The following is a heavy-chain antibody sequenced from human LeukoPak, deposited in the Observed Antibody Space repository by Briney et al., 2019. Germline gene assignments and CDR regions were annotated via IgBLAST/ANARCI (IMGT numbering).Heavy chain of an antibody. CDR3: AKVEQWLVRPYYFDY. CDR1: GITLSNYG. V-gene: IGHV3-23*01. Sequence: GGSLRLSCAVSGITLSNYGMSWVRQAPGKGLEWVAGISDSGGRTNYADSVKGRFTISRDNSKNTLYLQMNSLRAEDTAVYYCAKVEQWLVRPYYFDYWGQGTLVTVSS. D-gene: IGHD6-19*01. CDR2: ISDSGGRT. J-gene: IGHJ4*02.